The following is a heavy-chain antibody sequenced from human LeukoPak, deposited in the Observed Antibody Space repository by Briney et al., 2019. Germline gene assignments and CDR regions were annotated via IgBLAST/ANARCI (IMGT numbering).Heavy chain of an antibody. D-gene: IGHD6-19*01. CDR3: AGSGWQVYLDY. Sequence: PGGSLRLSCAAPGFTFSRFWMTWVRQAPGKGLEWVANIKQDGSEKYYVDSVKGRLTISRDNAKNSLYLQMNSLRAEDTAVYYCAGSGWQVYLDYWGQGTLVTVSS. CDR1: GFTFSRFW. V-gene: IGHV3-7*01. CDR2: IKQDGSEK. J-gene: IGHJ4*02.